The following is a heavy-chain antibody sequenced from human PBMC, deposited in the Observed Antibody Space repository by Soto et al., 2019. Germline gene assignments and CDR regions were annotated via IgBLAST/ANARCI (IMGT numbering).Heavy chain of an antibody. V-gene: IGHV1-46*01. CDR3: ARSSGGNFGKIIEGTNWFAP. J-gene: IGHJ5*02. CDR1: RDTFTSYY. CDR2: INPHGGST. Sequence: ASVNVSCTAPRDTFTSYYINWVRQAPGQGLEWMGVINPHGGSTAYAQKFKGRVTLTRDTSASTVYMEVCSLTSEDTAMYYCARSSGGNFGKIIEGTNWFAPWGQGTRVTV. D-gene: IGHD1-26*01.